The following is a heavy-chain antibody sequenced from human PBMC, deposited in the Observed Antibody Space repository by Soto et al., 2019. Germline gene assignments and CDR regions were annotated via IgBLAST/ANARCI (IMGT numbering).Heavy chain of an antibody. CDR2: LSSRGDKT. CDR1: GFMFNRYA. CDR3: AKETGYSYGSQPNALDV. Sequence: GESLKISCVGSGFMFNRYAMNWVPQAPGKGLEWVSILSSRGDKTSYAESVKGRSTISRDDSRNTLFLHMNSLWAEDTAIYYCAKETGYSYGSQPNALDVWGQGTTVTVSS. D-gene: IGHD1-26*01. J-gene: IGHJ6*02. V-gene: IGHV3-23*01.